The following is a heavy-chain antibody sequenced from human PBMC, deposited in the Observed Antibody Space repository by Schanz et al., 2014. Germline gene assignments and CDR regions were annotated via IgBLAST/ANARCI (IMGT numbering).Heavy chain of an antibody. V-gene: IGHV3-53*04. J-gene: IGHJ4*02. D-gene: IGHD3-9*01. CDR1: GFTVSSNY. Sequence: EVQLLESGGGLVQPGRSLRLSCAASGFTVSSNYMIWVRQAPGKGLEWVSVIYSGGSTYYADSVKGRFTISRHNSKNALYLQMNSLRAEDTAVYYCAMGYFGSPFDFWGQGTLVTVSS. CDR2: IYSGGST. CDR3: AMGYFGSPFDF.